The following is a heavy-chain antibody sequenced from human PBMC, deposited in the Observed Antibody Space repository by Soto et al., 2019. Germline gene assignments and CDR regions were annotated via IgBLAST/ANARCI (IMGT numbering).Heavy chain of an antibody. CDR1: GFTFSIYG. CDR2: IWYDGSNK. D-gene: IGHD5-18*01. J-gene: IGHJ4*02. V-gene: IGHV3-33*01. CDR3: ARGLSAMDDY. Sequence: PGGSRRLSCAASGFTFSIYGMHWVRQAPGKGLEWVAVIWYDGSNKYYADSVKGRFTISRDNSKNTLYLQMNSLRAEDTAVYYCARGLSAMDDYWGQGTLVTVSS.